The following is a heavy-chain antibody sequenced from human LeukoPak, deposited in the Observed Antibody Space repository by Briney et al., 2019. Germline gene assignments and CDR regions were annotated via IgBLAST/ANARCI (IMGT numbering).Heavy chain of an antibody. CDR1: GGSVRDNY. J-gene: IGHJ4*02. Sequence: SETLSLTCAVYGGSVRDNYWSWIRQPPGKRLEWIGEIHHSGSTKYNPSLKSRVTISLDTSKNQFSLKLNSMTAADTAVYYCAGHVSAAAGGRWGQGTLVTVFS. CDR2: IHHSGST. V-gene: IGHV4-34*01. CDR3: AGHVSAAAGGR. D-gene: IGHD6-13*01.